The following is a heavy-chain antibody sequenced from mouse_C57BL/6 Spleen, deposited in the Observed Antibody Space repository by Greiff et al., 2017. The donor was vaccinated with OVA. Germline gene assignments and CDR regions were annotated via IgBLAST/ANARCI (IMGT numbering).Heavy chain of an antibody. Sequence: VQLQQPGAELVKPGASVKLSCKASGYTFTSYWMQWVKQRPGQGLEWIGEIDPSDSYTNYNQKFKGKATLTVDTSSSTAYMQLSSLTSEDSAVYYCARPYDGYYVGWFAYWGQGTLVTVSA. CDR2: IDPSDSYT. D-gene: IGHD2-3*01. CDR3: ARPYDGYYVGWFAY. V-gene: IGHV1-50*01. CDR1: GYTFTSYW. J-gene: IGHJ3*01.